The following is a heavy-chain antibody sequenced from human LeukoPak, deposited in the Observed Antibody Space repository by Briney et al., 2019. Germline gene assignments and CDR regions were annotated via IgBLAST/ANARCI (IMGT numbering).Heavy chain of an antibody. D-gene: IGHD3-22*01. V-gene: IGHV3-30*18. CDR3: AKDLNTYRYDGRDLQH. CDR2: ISYDGSNK. J-gene: IGHJ1*01. Sequence: PGRSLRLSCAASGFSFNTYGMHWVRQGPGKGLEWVAVISYDGSNKWYADSVKGRFTISRDNSKNTLYLQMNSLRPEDTAVYFCAKDLNTYRYDGRDLQHWGQGILVTVSS. CDR1: GFSFNTYG.